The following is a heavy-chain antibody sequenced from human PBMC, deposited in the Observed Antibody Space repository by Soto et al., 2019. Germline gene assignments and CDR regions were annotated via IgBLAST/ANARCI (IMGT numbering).Heavy chain of an antibody. V-gene: IGHV1-18*01. CDR2: ISAYTVKT. J-gene: IGHJ4*02. CDR1: GYTFTNYA. Sequence: QVQLVQSGAEVKKPGASVKVSCKASGYTFTNYAFSWVRQAPGQGLEWMGWISAYTVKTTYPQKLQGRVTMTTDIXXXXXXXXXXXXXXXXXXXXXXXXXXXXXXPFDCWGQGTLVTVSS. CDR3: XXXXXXXXPFDC.